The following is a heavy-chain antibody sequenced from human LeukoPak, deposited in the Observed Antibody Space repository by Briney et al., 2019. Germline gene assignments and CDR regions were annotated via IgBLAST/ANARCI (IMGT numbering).Heavy chain of an antibody. CDR2: IYPGDSNV. D-gene: IGHD5-18*01. V-gene: IGHV5-51*01. CDR1: GYRFITYW. J-gene: IGHJ4*02. Sequence: GESLKISCQGSGYRFITYWIAWVRQMPGKGLEWMGIIYPGDSNVRYGPSFQGQVTISADMSSSTAYLQWSSLKASDTAMYYCARLPAMVTYYFDYWGQGTLVTVSS. CDR3: ARLPAMVTYYFDY.